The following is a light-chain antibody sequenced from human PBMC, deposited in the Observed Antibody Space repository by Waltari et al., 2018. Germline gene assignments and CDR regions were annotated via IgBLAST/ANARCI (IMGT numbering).Light chain of an antibody. Sequence: EIVMTQSPATLSVSPGERATLSCRASQSISSSLAWYQQTPGQAPRLLIYGASTRATGIPARISGSGSGTERTLTISSLQSEDSAVYFCQQYSNWPPTFGQGTKVEIK. CDR2: GAS. J-gene: IGKJ1*01. CDR1: QSISSS. V-gene: IGKV3-15*01. CDR3: QQYSNWPPT.